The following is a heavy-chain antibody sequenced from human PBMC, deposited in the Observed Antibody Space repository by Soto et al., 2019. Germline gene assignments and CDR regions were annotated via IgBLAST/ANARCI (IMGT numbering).Heavy chain of an antibody. CDR3: AKRRGAGRHFDD. D-gene: IGHD2-15*01. Sequence: DVQLVESGGGLVQPEGSLRLSCAASGFTFSSYAMGWVRQGPGKGLEWVAVVSIGGSTHYADSVRGRFTITRDNSKNTLSLHMNSLTAEDTYVYLSAKRRGAGRHFDDWGQGALVTISS. CDR1: GFTFSSYA. CDR2: VSIGGST. J-gene: IGHJ4*02. V-gene: IGHV3-23*04.